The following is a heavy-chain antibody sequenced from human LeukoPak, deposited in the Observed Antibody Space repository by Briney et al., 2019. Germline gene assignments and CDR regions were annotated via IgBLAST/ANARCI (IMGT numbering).Heavy chain of an antibody. Sequence: GVSLRLSCAASGVTFSSYTMSWVRQAPGKGLEWVSAISASGGSTYYADSVKGRFTISRDNSKNTLYLRMNNLRAEETAVYSFGKDGVDDWGFDYWGQGTLVTVSS. CDR2: ISASGGST. J-gene: IGHJ4*02. CDR1: GVTFSSYT. D-gene: IGHD3-3*01. CDR3: GKDGVDDWGFDY. V-gene: IGHV3-23*01.